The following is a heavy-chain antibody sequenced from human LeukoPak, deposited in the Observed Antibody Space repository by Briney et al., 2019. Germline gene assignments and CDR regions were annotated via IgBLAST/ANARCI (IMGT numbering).Heavy chain of an antibody. V-gene: IGHV3-53*01. D-gene: IGHD3-22*01. CDR1: GFTVSSNY. Sequence: PGGSLRLSCAASGFTVSSNYMSWVRQAPGKGLEWVSVIYSGGSTYYADSVKGRFTISRDNSKNTVYLQMNSLRAEDTAVYYRARTQDSNYFDYWGQGTLVTVSS. CDR3: ARTQDSNYFDY. CDR2: IYSGGST. J-gene: IGHJ4*02.